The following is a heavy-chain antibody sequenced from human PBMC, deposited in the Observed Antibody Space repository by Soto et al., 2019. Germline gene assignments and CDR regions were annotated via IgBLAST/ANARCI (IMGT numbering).Heavy chain of an antibody. CDR2: IYYSGSA. Sequence: QVQLQESGPGLVKPSQTLSLTCTVSGDSVSSGGAYWSWIRQLPGKVLEWIGYIYYSGSANYTPSIKSRLTISLDTSQNQVSLRLSSVTAADTAVYYCARLKSRHYKIISYSFDCWGRGTQVTVSS. CDR3: ARLKSRHYKIISYSFDC. D-gene: IGHD3-10*01. CDR1: GDSVSSGGAY. V-gene: IGHV4-31*03. J-gene: IGHJ4*02.